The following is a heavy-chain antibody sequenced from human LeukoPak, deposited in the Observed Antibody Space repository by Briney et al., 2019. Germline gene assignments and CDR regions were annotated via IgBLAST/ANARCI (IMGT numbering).Heavy chain of an antibody. CDR3: ADNAHTAAGTTIFDY. Sequence: GASVEVSCKASGYTFTNYGISWVRQAPGQGLAWMGWISAYNGNTNYAQKLQSRVTMTTDTSTSTAYMELRSLSSDDTAVYYGADNAHTAAGTTIFDYWGQGTLVTVSS. J-gene: IGHJ4*02. V-gene: IGHV1-18*01. CDR2: ISAYNGNT. D-gene: IGHD6-13*01. CDR1: GYTFTNYG.